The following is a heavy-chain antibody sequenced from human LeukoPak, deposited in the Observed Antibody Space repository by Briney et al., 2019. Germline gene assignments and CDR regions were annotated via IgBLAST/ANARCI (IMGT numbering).Heavy chain of an antibody. J-gene: IGHJ4*02. CDR3: ARAYYESSAYRHAVYFDY. V-gene: IGHV1-46*01. CDR1: GYTFTSYS. D-gene: IGHD3-22*01. CDR2: INPSGGST. Sequence: ASVKVSCKASGYTFTSYSMHWVRQAPGQGLEWMGIINPSGGSTSYAQKFQGRVTMTRDTSTSTVYMELSSLRSDDTAVYYCARAYYESSAYRHAVYFDYWGQGTLVTVSS.